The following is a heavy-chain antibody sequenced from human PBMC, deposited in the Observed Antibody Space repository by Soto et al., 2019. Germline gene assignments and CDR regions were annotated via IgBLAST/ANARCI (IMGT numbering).Heavy chain of an antibody. D-gene: IGHD1-1*01. J-gene: IGHJ6*02. CDR1: GFTFSSYG. Sequence: QVQLVESGGGVVQPGRSLRLSCAASGFTFSSYGMHWVRQAPGKGLEWVAVISYDGSNKYYADSVKGRFTISRDNSKNTRYLQMNSLRAEDTAVYYCASELEHYYYYGMDVWGQGTTVTVSS. V-gene: IGHV3-30*03. CDR2: ISYDGSNK. CDR3: ASELEHYYYYGMDV.